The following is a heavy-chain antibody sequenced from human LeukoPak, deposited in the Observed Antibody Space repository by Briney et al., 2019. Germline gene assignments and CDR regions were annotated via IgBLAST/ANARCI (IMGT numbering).Heavy chain of an antibody. CDR1: GFTLSSYW. CDR2: IKQDGSEK. D-gene: IGHD3-22*01. Sequence: PGGSLRLSCAASGFTLSSYWMSWVRQAPGKGLEWVANIKQDGSEKYYVDSVKGRFTISRDNAKNSLYLQMNSLRAEDTAVYYCANEGYDSSGYYYLSWFDPWGQGTLVTVSS. J-gene: IGHJ5*02. V-gene: IGHV3-7*03. CDR3: ANEGYDSSGYYYLSWFDP.